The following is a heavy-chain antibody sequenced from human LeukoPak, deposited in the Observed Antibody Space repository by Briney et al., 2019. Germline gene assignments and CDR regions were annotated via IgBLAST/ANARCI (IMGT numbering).Heavy chain of an antibody. Sequence: PGESLKISCKGSGYSFTSYWIRWVRQMPGKGLEWMGIIYPGDSDTRYSPSFQGQVTISADKSISTAYLQWSSLKASDTAMYYCARHVVVVAATPQSYYMDVWGKGTTVTVSS. CDR2: IYPGDSDT. D-gene: IGHD2-15*01. J-gene: IGHJ6*03. V-gene: IGHV5-51*01. CDR3: ARHVVVVAATPQSYYMDV. CDR1: GYSFTSYW.